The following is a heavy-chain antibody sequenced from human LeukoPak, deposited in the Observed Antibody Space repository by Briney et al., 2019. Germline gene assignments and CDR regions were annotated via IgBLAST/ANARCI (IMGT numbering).Heavy chain of an antibody. CDR1: GGSISSSSYY. J-gene: IGHJ3*02. CDR3: ARGQVLWWSYAFDI. CDR2: IYYSGST. D-gene: IGHD3-10*01. Sequence: PSETLSLTCTVSGGSISSSSYYWGWIRRPPGKGLEWIGSIYYSGSTYYNPSLKSRVTISVDTSKNQFSLKLSSVTAADTAVYYCARGQVLWWSYAFDIWGQGAMVTVSS. V-gene: IGHV4-39*01.